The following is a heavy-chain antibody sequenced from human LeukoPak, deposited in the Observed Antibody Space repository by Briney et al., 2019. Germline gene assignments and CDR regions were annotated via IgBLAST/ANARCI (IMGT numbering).Heavy chain of an antibody. V-gene: IGHV4-59*01. D-gene: IGHD6-19*01. CDR3: ARTIYSGGWDGPDY. Sequence: KPSETLSLTCTVSGGSISNYYWSWIRQPPGKGLEWIGYIYYSGSTNYNPSLKSRVTISVDTSKNQFSLKLSSVTAADTAVYYCARTIYSGGWDGPDYWGQGTLVTVSS. CDR1: GGSISNYY. J-gene: IGHJ4*02. CDR2: IYYSGST.